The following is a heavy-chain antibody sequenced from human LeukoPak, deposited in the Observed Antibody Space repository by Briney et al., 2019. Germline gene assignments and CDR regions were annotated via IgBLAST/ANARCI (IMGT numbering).Heavy chain of an antibody. CDR3: ARGRLYDYVWGSYRTAYYFDY. CDR2: IYYGGTS. D-gene: IGHD3-16*02. Sequence: SETLSLTCTVSGDSISSSGYYWGWIRQSPAKGLEWIGSIYYGGTSYYNPSLKSRVTISVDTSKNQFSLKLSSVTAADTAVYYCARGRLYDYVWGSYRTAYYFDYWGQGTLVTVSS. V-gene: IGHV4-39*07. CDR1: GDSISSSGYY. J-gene: IGHJ4*02.